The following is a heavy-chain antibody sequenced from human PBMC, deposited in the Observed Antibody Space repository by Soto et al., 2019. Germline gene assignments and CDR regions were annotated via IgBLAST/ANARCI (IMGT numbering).Heavy chain of an antibody. CDR2: IDPSDSYP. Sequence: GESLKISCKGSGYSFTSYWISGVRQMPGKGLEWMGRIDPSDSYPNYSPSFQGHVTISADKSVSTAYLQWSSLKASDTAIYYCARHSGCSGGSCYSVYYFGMDVWGQGTTVTVSS. D-gene: IGHD2-15*01. V-gene: IGHV5-10-1*01. CDR3: ARHSGCSGGSCYSVYYFGMDV. CDR1: GYSFTSYW. J-gene: IGHJ6*02.